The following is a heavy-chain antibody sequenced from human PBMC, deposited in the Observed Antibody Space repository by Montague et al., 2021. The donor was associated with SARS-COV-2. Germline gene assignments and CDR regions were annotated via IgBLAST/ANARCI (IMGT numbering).Heavy chain of an antibody. CDR1: GDSVSSKSAA. V-gene: IGHV6-1*01. Sequence: CAISGDSVSSKSAAWNWIRQSPSRGLEWLGRTYYRSQWHEDYAVSVKGRITTKPDTSKNQFSLHLESVSPDDTALYYCARGAYHDLYYYYHGMDVWGRGTTVSVSS. J-gene: IGHJ6*02. D-gene: IGHD2-2*01. CDR2: TYYRSQWHE. CDR3: ARGAYHDLYYYYHGMDV.